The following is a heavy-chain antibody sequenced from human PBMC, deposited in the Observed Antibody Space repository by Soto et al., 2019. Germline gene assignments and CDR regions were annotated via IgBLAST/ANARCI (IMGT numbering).Heavy chain of an antibody. J-gene: IGHJ6*02. CDR3: ARDVDNSGYYYYGMDV. D-gene: IGHD7-27*01. CDR2: ISGYNGYI. Sequence: ASVKVSCKASGHTFTTYGISWVRQAPGQGLEWMGWISGYNGYINYAQKFQGRVTMTTDTSTTTAYMELRGLRSDDTAVYYCARDVDNSGYYYYGMDVWGQGTAVTVSS. V-gene: IGHV1-18*01. CDR1: GHTFTTYG.